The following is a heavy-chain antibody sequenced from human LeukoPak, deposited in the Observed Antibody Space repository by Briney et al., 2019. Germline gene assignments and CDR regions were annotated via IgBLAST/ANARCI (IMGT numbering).Heavy chain of an antibody. CDR3: VGDALYSSTWYPGP. J-gene: IGHJ5*02. CDR2: IYYTGTT. D-gene: IGHD6-13*01. V-gene: IGHV4-30-4*01. CDR1: GASISSGGFY. Sequence: SQTLSLTCAVSGASISSGGFYWGWIRQHPGKGLEWIGSIYYTGTTYYNPSLKSRFTISVDTSKNQFSLRLSSVTAADTAVYYCVGDALYSSTWYPGPWGQGTLVTVSS.